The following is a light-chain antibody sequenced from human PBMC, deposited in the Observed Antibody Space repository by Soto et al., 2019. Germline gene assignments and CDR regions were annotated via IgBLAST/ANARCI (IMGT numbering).Light chain of an antibody. CDR3: QQYNNWPPL. CDR2: GAS. Sequence: EIVMTQSPATLSVSPGERATLSCRASQSVSSNLAWYQQKPGHAPRLLIYGASTRATGIPARFSGSGSGTEFTLTISSLQSEDFAVYYCQQYNNWPPLFGQGTKLEIK. CDR1: QSVSSN. V-gene: IGKV3-15*01. J-gene: IGKJ2*01.